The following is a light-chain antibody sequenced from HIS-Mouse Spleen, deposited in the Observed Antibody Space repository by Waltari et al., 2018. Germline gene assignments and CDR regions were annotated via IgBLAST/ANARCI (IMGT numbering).Light chain of an antibody. Sequence: QSALTQPASVSGSPGQSITISCTGTSSDAGGYNHVSWYQQHPGKAPKLMIYDVSNRPSGVSNRFSGSKSGNTASLTISGLQAEDEADYYCSSYTSSSFNVVFGGGTKLTVL. CDR3: SSYTSSSFNVV. V-gene: IGLV2-14*03. CDR2: DVS. CDR1: SSDAGGYNH. J-gene: IGLJ2*01.